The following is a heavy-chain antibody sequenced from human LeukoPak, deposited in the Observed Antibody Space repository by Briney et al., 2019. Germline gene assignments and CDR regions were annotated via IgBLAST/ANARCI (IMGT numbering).Heavy chain of an antibody. V-gene: IGHV3-11*06. D-gene: IGHD6-13*01. CDR1: GFTFSDYY. Sequence: PGGSLRLSRAASGFTFSDYYMSWIRQAPGKGLEWVSYISSSSSYTNYADSVKGRFTISRDNAKNSLYLQMNSLRAEDTAVYYCARDPEPAAGLPDYWGQGTLVTVSS. CDR3: ARDPEPAAGLPDY. J-gene: IGHJ4*02. CDR2: ISSSSSYT.